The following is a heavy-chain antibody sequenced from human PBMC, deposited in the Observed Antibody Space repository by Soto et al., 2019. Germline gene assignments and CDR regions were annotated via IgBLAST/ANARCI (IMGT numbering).Heavy chain of an antibody. CDR3: VRKAGASYMPAEYFQH. Sequence: EVQLMESGGGLVQPGGSLRLSCAASGFSFSTYWMHWVRQGPGKGLVWVSRIDHDGRSTSYADSVKGRFTISRDNAKNTLSLQMNSLTVEDTGVYYCVRKAGASYMPAEYFQHWGQGTLVTVSS. CDR1: GFSFSTYW. V-gene: IGHV3-74*01. CDR2: IDHDGRST. J-gene: IGHJ1*01. D-gene: IGHD2-2*01.